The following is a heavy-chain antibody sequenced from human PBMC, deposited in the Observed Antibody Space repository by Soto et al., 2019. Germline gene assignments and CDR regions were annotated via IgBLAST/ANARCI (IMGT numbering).Heavy chain of an antibody. D-gene: IGHD2-21*02. CDR2: INAGNGNT. J-gene: IGHJ4*02. Sequence: ASVKVSCKASGYTFTSYAMHWVRQAPGQRLEWMGWINAGNGNTKYSQKFLGRLTMTRDTSASTAFMELSSLRSADTAVYYCDRGGHIAVVTASFDYWGQGTLVTVS. CDR1: GYTFTSYA. CDR3: DRGGHIAVVTASFDY. V-gene: IGHV1-3*01.